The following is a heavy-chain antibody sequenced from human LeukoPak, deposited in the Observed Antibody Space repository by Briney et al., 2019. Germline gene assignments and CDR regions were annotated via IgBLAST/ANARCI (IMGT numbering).Heavy chain of an antibody. D-gene: IGHD6-19*01. J-gene: IGHJ5*02. CDR1: GGSISSHY. V-gene: IGHV4-4*07. CDR3: AKGAGPPWFDP. Sequence: SETLSLTCTVSGGSISSHYWSWIRQPAGKGLEWIGRMSSSGISTYSPSLKSRVTISIDTSRNQFSMNLNSVTAADTAVYYCAKGAGPPWFDPWGQGTLVTVSS. CDR2: MSSSGIS.